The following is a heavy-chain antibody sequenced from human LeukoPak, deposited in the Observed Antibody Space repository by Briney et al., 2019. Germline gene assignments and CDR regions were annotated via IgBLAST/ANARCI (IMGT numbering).Heavy chain of an antibody. Sequence: PGGSLRLSCAASGFTFSSYWMHWVRQVPGKGLVWVSRINSDGSSTSYADSVKGRFTISRDNAKNTLYVQMNSLRAEDTAVYYCAKGYCSSTSCLPAFDPWGQGTLVTVSS. CDR2: INSDGSST. J-gene: IGHJ5*02. D-gene: IGHD2-2*01. CDR3: AKGYCSSTSCLPAFDP. CDR1: GFTFSSYW. V-gene: IGHV3-74*01.